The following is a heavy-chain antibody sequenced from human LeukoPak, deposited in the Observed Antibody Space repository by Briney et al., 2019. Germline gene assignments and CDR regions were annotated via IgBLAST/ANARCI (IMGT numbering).Heavy chain of an antibody. Sequence: PSETLSLTCAVSGYSISSGYYWGWIRQPPGKGLEWIGSIYHSGSTYYNPSLKSRVTISVDTSKNQFSLKLSTVTAADTAVYYCARQGDSSSSPPNDYFYYMDVWGKGTTVTVSS. CDR2: IYHSGST. CDR1: GYSISSGYY. D-gene: IGHD6-6*01. J-gene: IGHJ6*03. CDR3: ARQGDSSSSPPNDYFYYMDV. V-gene: IGHV4-38-2*01.